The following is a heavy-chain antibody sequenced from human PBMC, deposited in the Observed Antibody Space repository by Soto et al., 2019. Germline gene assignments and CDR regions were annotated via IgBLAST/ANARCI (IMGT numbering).Heavy chain of an antibody. CDR1: GFSISIYD. D-gene: IGHD2-15*01. V-gene: IGHV4-59*01. CDR2: IYYSGRT. J-gene: IGHJ4*02. Sequence: PAATXSLTCTFSGFSISIYDLIWIRQPPGKGLEWIGYIYYSGRTNYNPSLKRRVTISVDKSKNPFSLKMSSVTAADTAVYYCARSESTSYITWWLETWGQGTLVNVYS. CDR3: ARSESTSYITWWLET.